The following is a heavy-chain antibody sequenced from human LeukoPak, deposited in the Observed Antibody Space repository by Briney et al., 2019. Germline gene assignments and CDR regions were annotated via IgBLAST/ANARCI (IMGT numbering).Heavy chain of an antibody. CDR1: GFTVSSNY. J-gene: IGHJ4*02. D-gene: IGHD2-2*01. CDR2: IYSGAGT. Sequence: GGSLRLSCAASGFTVSSNYMSWVRQAPGRGLEWVSLIYSGAGTYYADSVKGRFTISRDNSKNTLYLQMNSLRAEDTAVYYCARDRHQGYYFDYWGQGTLVTVSS. CDR3: ARDRHQGYYFDY. V-gene: IGHV3-53*01.